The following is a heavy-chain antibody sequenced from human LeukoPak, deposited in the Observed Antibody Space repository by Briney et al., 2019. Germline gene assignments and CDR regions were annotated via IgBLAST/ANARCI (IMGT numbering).Heavy chain of an antibody. CDR1: GGSISSGGYY. CDR3: ARHAGGDYPPYYYYGMDV. J-gene: IGHJ6*02. D-gene: IGHD4-17*01. Sequence: SETLSLTCTVSGGSISSGGYYWSWIRQHPGKGLEWIGYIYYSGSTYYNPSLKSRVTISVDTTKNQFSLKLSSVTAADTAVYYCARHAGGDYPPYYYYGMDVWGQGTTVTVSS. CDR2: IYYSGST. V-gene: IGHV4-31*03.